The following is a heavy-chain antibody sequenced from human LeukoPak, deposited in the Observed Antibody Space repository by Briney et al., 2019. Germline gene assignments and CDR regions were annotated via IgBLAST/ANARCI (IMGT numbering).Heavy chain of an antibody. Sequence: SETLSLTCTVSGGSISSYYWSWIRQPPGKGLEWIGYIYYSGSNNYNPSLKSRVTISVDTSKNQFSLKLSSVTAADKAVYYCARDSYYDSSGYYDAFDIWGQGTMVTVSS. CDR2: IYYSGSN. CDR1: GGSISSYY. D-gene: IGHD3-22*01. CDR3: ARDSYYDSSGYYDAFDI. V-gene: IGHV4-59*01. J-gene: IGHJ3*02.